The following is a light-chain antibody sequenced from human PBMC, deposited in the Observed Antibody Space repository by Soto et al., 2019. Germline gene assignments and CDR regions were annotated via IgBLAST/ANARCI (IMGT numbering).Light chain of an antibody. CDR2: DAS. CDR3: QQRNNWPPIT. J-gene: IGKJ5*01. V-gene: IGKV3-11*01. CDR1: QIVSRY. Sequence: EVVLTQSPATLSLSPGERATLSCRASQIVSRYLAWYQQKPGQAPRLLIYDASNRATGIPARFSGSGSGTDFTLTISSLEPEDFAVYYCQQRNNWPPITFGQGTRLEIK.